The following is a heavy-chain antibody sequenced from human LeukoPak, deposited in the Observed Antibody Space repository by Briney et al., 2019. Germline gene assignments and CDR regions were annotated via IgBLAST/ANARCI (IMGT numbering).Heavy chain of an antibody. D-gene: IGHD4-17*01. CDR3: ARRGYTVTTPYYFDY. J-gene: IGHJ4*02. Sequence: PGGSLRLSCAASGFTFSSYAMHWVRQAPGKGLEWVAVISYDGSNEYYADSVKGRFTISRDNSKNTLYLQMNSLRAEDTAVYYCARRGYTVTTPYYFDYWGQGTLVTVSS. CDR2: ISYDGSNE. CDR1: GFTFSSYA. V-gene: IGHV3-30*04.